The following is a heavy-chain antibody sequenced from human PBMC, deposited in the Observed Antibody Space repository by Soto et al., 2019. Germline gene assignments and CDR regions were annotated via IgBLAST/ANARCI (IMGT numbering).Heavy chain of an antibody. CDR2: ISGSGGST. J-gene: IGHJ6*03. Sequence: RDSRGAGEFTICRFALCRFIKAQGKGLEWVSAISGSGGSTYYADSVKGRFTISRDNSKNTLYLQMNSLRAEDTAVYYCAKDLRYCSGGSCYSGVPYYYMDVWGKGTTVTVSS. CDR3: AKDLRYCSGGSCYSGVPYYYMDV. V-gene: IGHV3-23*01. D-gene: IGHD2-15*01. CDR1: EFTICRFA.